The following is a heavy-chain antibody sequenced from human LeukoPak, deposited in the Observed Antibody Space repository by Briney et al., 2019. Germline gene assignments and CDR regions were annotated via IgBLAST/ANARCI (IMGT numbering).Heavy chain of an antibody. V-gene: IGHV3-33*01. J-gene: IGHJ6*03. CDR3: ARNQYDFWSGYYYYYYYMDV. Sequence: GGSLRLSCAASGFAFSSYGMHWVRQARGKGLEWVAVIWYDGSNKYYADSVKGRFTISRDNSKNTLYLQMNSLRAEDTAVYYCARNQYDFWSGYYYYYYYMDVWGKGTTVTVSS. CDR2: IWYDGSNK. D-gene: IGHD3-3*01. CDR1: GFAFSSYG.